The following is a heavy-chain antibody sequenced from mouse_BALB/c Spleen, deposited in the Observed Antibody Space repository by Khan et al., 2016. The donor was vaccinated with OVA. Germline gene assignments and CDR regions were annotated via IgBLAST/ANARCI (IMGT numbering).Heavy chain of an antibody. Sequence: QVQLQQSGAELAKPGASVKMSCKASGYTFTSYWMHWVKQRPGQGLEWIGYINPSTGYTEYNQKFKDKATLTADKSSSTAYMQLSSLTSEDSAVYYCGREDYYGRSYYWYFDVWGAGTTVTVSS. CDR2: INPSTGYT. D-gene: IGHD1-1*01. V-gene: IGHV1-7*01. CDR1: GYTFTSYW. CDR3: GREDYYGRSYYWYFDV. J-gene: IGHJ1*01.